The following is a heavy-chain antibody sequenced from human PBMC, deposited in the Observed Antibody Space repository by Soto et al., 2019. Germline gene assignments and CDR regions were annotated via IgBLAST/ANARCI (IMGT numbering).Heavy chain of an antibody. V-gene: IGHV1-24*01. CDR3: ARDTAPSDV. CDR2: FDPEDGET. J-gene: IGHJ6*02. D-gene: IGHD4-17*01. Sequence: ASVKVSCKVSGYTLTELSMHWVRQAPGKGLEWMGGFDPEDGETIYAQNFQGRVTITRDTSASTAYMELSSLRSEDTAVYYCARDTAPSDVWGQGTTVTVSS. CDR1: GYTLTELS.